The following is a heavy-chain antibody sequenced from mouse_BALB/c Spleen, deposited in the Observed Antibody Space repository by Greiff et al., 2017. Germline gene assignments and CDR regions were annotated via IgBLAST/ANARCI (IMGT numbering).Heavy chain of an antibody. D-gene: IGHD3-3*01. CDR1: GYTFTSYW. J-gene: IGHJ4*01. V-gene: IGHV1-69*02. Sequence: VQLQQPGAELVRPGASVKLSCKASGYTFTSYWINWVKQRPGQGLEWIGNIYPSDSYTNYNQKFKDKATLTVDKSSSTAYMQLSSPTSEDSAVYYCTRCGTYYAMDYWGQGTSVTVSS. CDR2: IYPSDSYT. CDR3: TRCGTYYAMDY.